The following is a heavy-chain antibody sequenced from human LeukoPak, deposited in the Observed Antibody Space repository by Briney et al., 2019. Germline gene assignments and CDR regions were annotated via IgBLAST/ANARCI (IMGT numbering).Heavy chain of an antibody. Sequence: GGSLRLSCAAPGFTFSSYAMHWVRQAPGKGLEWVAVISYDGSNKYYADSVKGRFTISRDNSKNTLYLQMNSLRAEDTAVYYCARDKVRAYFDYWGQGTLVTVSS. CDR2: ISYDGSNK. D-gene: IGHD4-11*01. J-gene: IGHJ4*02. CDR3: ARDKVRAYFDY. V-gene: IGHV3-30*04. CDR1: GFTFSSYA.